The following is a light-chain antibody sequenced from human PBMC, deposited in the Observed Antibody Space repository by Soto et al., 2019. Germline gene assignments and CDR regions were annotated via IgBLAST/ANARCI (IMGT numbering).Light chain of an antibody. J-gene: IGLJ1*01. Sequence: QSALTQPASVSGSPGQSITISCTGTSSDVGRYNYVSWYQQYPGKAPKLMIYEVTNRPSGVSNRFSGSKSANTASLTISGLQAEDEADYYCSSYTSRSTWVFGTGTKLTVL. V-gene: IGLV2-14*03. CDR3: SSYTSRSTWV. CDR2: EVT. CDR1: SSDVGRYNY.